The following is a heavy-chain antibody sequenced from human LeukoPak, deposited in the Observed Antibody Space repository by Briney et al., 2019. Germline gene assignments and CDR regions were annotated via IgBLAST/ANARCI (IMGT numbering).Heavy chain of an antibody. V-gene: IGHV3-23*01. CDR2: ISGSGGST. CDR3: AKDIVVVPAASDAFDV. D-gene: IGHD2-2*01. Sequence: GGSLRLSCAVSGFTFSSYAMSWVRQAPGKGLEWVSVISGSGGSTYYADSVKGRFTISRDNSKNTLYLQMNSLRAEDTAVYYCAKDIVVVPAASDAFDVWGQGTMVIVSS. J-gene: IGHJ3*01. CDR1: GFTFSSYA.